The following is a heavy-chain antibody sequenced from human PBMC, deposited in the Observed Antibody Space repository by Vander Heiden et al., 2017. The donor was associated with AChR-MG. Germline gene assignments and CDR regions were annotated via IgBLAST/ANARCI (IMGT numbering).Heavy chain of an antibody. CDR3: AKEGPPIVVVVAATLNWFDP. CDR1: GFTFSSYA. D-gene: IGHD2-15*01. J-gene: IGHJ5*02. V-gene: IGHV3-23*01. Sequence: EVQLLESGGGLVQPGGSLRLSCAASGFTFSSYAMSWVRQAPGKGLEWVSAISGSGGSTYYADSVKGRFTISRDNSKNTLYLQMNSLRAEDTAVYYCAKEGPPIVVVVAATLNWFDPWGQGTLVTVSS. CDR2: ISGSGGST.